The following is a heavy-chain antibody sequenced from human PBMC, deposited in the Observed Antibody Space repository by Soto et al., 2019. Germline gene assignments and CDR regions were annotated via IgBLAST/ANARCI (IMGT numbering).Heavy chain of an antibody. V-gene: IGHV3-9*01. CDR3: AKDSSGYSYGQQDY. CDR1: GFTFDDYA. J-gene: IGHJ4*02. Sequence: EVQLVESGGGLVQPGRSLRLSCAASGFTFDDYAMHWVRQAPGKGLEWVSGISWNSGSIGYADSVKGRFTISRDNAKNSLYLQMNSLRAEDTALYYCAKDSSGYSYGQQDYWGQGTLVTVSS. CDR2: ISWNSGSI. D-gene: IGHD5-18*01.